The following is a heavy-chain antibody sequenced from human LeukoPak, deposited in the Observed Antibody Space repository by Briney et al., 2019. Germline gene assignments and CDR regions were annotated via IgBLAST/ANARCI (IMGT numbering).Heavy chain of an antibody. Sequence: GASVKVSCKASGYTFTSYGISWVRQAPGQGLEWMGWISAYNGNTNYAQKLQGRVTMTTDTSTSTAYMELRSLRSDDTAVYYCARRAAAATYYYYHYGMDVWGKGTTVTVSS. CDR2: ISAYNGNT. J-gene: IGHJ6*04. CDR3: ARRAAAATYYYYHYGMDV. D-gene: IGHD6-13*01. V-gene: IGHV1-18*04. CDR1: GYTFTSYG.